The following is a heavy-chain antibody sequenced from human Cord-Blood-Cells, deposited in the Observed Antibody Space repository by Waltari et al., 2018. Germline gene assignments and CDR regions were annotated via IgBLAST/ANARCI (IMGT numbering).Heavy chain of an antibody. Sequence: QVQLVQSGAEVKKPGASVKVSCKASGYPFTSYAMHWVRQAPGQRLEWLGWINAGNGNTKYAQKFQGRVTITRDTSASTAYMELSSLRSEDTAVYYCARDQWQLVDYWGQGTLVTVSS. V-gene: IGHV1-3*01. CDR3: ARDQWQLVDY. CDR2: INAGNGNT. J-gene: IGHJ4*02. CDR1: GYPFTSYA. D-gene: IGHD6-6*01.